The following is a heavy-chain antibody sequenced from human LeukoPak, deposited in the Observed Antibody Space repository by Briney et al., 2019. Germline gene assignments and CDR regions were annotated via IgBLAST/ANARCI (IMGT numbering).Heavy chain of an antibody. Sequence: GGSLRLSCAASGFTFSSYAMSWVRQAPGKGLEWVSAISGSGGSTYYADSVKGRFTISRDNSKNTLYLQMNSLRAEDTAVYYCAKGRWFREVVVANFDYWGQGTLVTVSS. V-gene: IGHV3-23*01. CDR3: AKGRWFREVVVANFDY. CDR2: ISGSGGST. J-gene: IGHJ4*02. CDR1: GFTFSSYA. D-gene: IGHD2-15*01.